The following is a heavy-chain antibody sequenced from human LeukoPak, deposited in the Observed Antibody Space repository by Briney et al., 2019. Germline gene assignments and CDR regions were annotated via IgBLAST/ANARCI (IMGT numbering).Heavy chain of an antibody. V-gene: IGHV3-33*01. D-gene: IGHD2-15*01. J-gene: IGHJ5*02. Sequence: GGSLRLSCAASGFTFSSYGMHWVRQAPGKGLEWVAVIWYDGSNKYYADSVKGRFTISRDNSKNTPYLQMNSLRAEDTAVYYCARDKAGYCSGGSCYFGWFDPWGQGTLVTVSS. CDR2: IWYDGSNK. CDR1: GFTFSSYG. CDR3: ARDKAGYCSGGSCYFGWFDP.